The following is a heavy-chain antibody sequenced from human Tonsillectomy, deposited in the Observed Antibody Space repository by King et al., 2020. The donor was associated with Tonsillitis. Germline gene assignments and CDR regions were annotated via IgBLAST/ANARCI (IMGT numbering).Heavy chain of an antibody. CDR3: ARRMYYYDRNPFPRDAFEI. CDR1: GGSISSYY. D-gene: IGHD3-22*01. CDR2: IYYSGST. V-gene: IGHV4-59*08. J-gene: IGHJ3*02. Sequence: VQLQESGPGLVKPSETLSLTCTVSGGSISSYYWSWIRQPPGKGLEWIGYIYYSGSTNYNPSLKSRVTISVDTSKNQFSLKLSSVTAADTAVYYCARRMYYYDRNPFPRDAFEIWGQGTMVTVSS.